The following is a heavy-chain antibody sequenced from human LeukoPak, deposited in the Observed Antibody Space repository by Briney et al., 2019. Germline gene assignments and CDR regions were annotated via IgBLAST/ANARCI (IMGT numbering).Heavy chain of an antibody. J-gene: IGHJ4*02. CDR3: AKDLTTVVTSRFDD. Sequence: GGSLRLSCAASGFTFSDYYMTWVRQAPGKGLEWVSAISNTGGSTYYADSVKGRFTISRDDSKNTLYLQMNNLRAEDTAIYYCAKDLTTVVTSRFDDWGQGTLVTVSS. CDR2: ISNTGGST. D-gene: IGHD4-23*01. CDR1: GFTFSDYY. V-gene: IGHV3-23*01.